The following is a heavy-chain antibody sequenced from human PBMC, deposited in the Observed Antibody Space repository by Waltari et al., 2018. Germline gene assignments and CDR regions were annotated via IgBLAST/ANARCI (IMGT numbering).Heavy chain of an antibody. D-gene: IGHD4-17*01. J-gene: IGHJ4*02. Sequence: LEWVSGISWNSGSIGYADSVKGRFTISRDNAKNSLYLQMNSLRAEDTALYYCAKEVDYGGNSAYFDYWGQGTLVTVSS. CDR2: ISWNSGSI. CDR3: AKEVDYGGNSAYFDY. V-gene: IGHV3-9*01.